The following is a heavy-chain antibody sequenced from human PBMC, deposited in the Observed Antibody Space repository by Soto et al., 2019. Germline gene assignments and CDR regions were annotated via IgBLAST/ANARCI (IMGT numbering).Heavy chain of an antibody. J-gene: IGHJ4*02. D-gene: IGHD3-3*01. CDR1: GASISSSRSY. CDR2: FYYTGGT. Sequence: SETLSLTCTFSGASISSSRSYWGWVRQPPGKGLEWLVSFYYTGGTYSTYYNPSLKSRVTISVDTSKSQFSLNLRSVTAADTAVYYCASPRQGNYDFLSGYYALDYWGQGTLVTVSS. CDR3: ASPRQGNYDFLSGYYALDY. V-gene: IGHV4-39*01.